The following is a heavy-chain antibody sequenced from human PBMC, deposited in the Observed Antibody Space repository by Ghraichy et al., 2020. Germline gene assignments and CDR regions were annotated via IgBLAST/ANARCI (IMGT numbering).Heavy chain of an antibody. Sequence: GGSLRLSCAASGFTFSSYWMSWVRQAPGKGLEWVANIKQDGSEKYYVDSVKGRFTISRDNAKNSLYLQMNSLRAEDTAVYYCARTSNAGYSSSWAKHWGQGTLVTVSS. D-gene: IGHD6-13*01. V-gene: IGHV3-7*01. CDR1: GFTFSSYW. CDR2: IKQDGSEK. CDR3: ARTSNAGYSSSWAKH. J-gene: IGHJ1*01.